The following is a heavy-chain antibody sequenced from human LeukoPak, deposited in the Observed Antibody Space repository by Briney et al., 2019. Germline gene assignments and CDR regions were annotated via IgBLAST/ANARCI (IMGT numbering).Heavy chain of an antibody. J-gene: IGHJ4*02. V-gene: IGHV5-51*01. Sequence: GESLKISCKGSGYSFTGYWIGWVRQMPGKGLEWMGIIYPGDSDTRYSPSFQGQVTISADKSISTAYLQWSSLKASDTAMYYCARGPRYCSSTSCLPFDYWGQGTLVTVSS. CDR3: ARGPRYCSSTSCLPFDY. CDR1: GYSFTGYW. D-gene: IGHD2-2*01. CDR2: IYPGDSDT.